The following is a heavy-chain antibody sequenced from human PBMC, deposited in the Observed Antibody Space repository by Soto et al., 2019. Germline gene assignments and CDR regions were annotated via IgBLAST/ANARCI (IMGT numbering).Heavy chain of an antibody. V-gene: IGHV3-15*01. CDR3: TTLADPRMVRGVIDFDY. J-gene: IGHJ4*02. Sequence: GGSLRLSCAASGFTFSNAWMSWVRQAPGKGLEWVGRIKSKTDGGTTDYAAPVKGRFTISRDDSKNTLYLQMNSLKTEDTAVYYCTTLADPRMVRGVIDFDYWGQGTLVTVSS. D-gene: IGHD3-10*01. CDR2: IKSKTDGGTT. CDR1: GFTFSNAW.